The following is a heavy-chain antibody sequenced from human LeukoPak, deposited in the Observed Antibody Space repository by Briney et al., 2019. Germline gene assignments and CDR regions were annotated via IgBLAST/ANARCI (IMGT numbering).Heavy chain of an antibody. CDR1: GGSFSGYY. CDR2: INHSGST. J-gene: IGHJ6*03. D-gene: IGHD4-17*01. Sequence: SETLSLTCAVYGGSFSGYYWSWIRQPPGKGLEWIGEINHSGSTNYNPSLKSRVTISVDTSKNQFSLKLSSVTAADTAVYYCARYGDAPTYYYYYYMDVWGKGTTVTISS. CDR3: ARYGDAPTYYYYYYMDV. V-gene: IGHV4-34*01.